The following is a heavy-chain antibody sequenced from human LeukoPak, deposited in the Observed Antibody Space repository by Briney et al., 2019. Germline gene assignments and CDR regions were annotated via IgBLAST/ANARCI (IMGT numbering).Heavy chain of an antibody. CDR1: GGSISSGGYY. Sequence: RPSETLSLTCTVSGGSISSGGYYWSWIRQHPGKGLEWIGYIYYSGSTYYNPSLKSRVTISVDTPKNQFSLKLSSVTAADTAVYYCCGSSGWYVGYWGQGTLVTVSS. V-gene: IGHV4-31*03. CDR2: IYYSGST. J-gene: IGHJ4*02. CDR3: CGSSGWYVGY. D-gene: IGHD6-19*01.